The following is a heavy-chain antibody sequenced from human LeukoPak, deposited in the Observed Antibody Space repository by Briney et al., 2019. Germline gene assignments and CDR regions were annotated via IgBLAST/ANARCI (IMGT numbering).Heavy chain of an antibody. Sequence: PGGSLTLSCAASGFTFSSYSMNWVRQAPGKGLEWVSFISSSSTYIYYADSVKGRFTISRDDAKNSLYLQMSSLRADDTAVYYCARDRVVSGRFGEVASWGERTLVTVSS. D-gene: IGHD3-10*01. CDR1: GFTFSSYS. CDR2: ISSSSTYI. J-gene: IGHJ5*01. V-gene: IGHV3-21*01. CDR3: ARDRVVSGRFGEVAS.